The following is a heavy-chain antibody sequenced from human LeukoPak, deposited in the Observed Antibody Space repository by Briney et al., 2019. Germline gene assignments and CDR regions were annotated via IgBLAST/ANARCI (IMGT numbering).Heavy chain of an antibody. V-gene: IGHV4-39*01. CDR3: AGHDSSGYYRPLDY. CDR2: IYYSGST. D-gene: IGHD3-22*01. CDR1: GGSINSTNYY. Sequence: PSETLSLTCTVSGGSINSTNYYRRWIRHPPGKRLEGIGSIYYSGSTYYSRSLRSRLTISVDTSKNQYSLKLTSVTAADTAVYYCAGHDSSGYYRPLDYWGRGTLVTVSS. J-gene: IGHJ4*02.